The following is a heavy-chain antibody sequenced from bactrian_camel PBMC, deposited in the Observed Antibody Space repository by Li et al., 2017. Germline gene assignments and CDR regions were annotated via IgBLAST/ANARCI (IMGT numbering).Heavy chain of an antibody. D-gene: IGHD6*01. CDR3: ASGDGGKWDLTGSYNY. J-gene: IGHJ4*01. CDR2: IDSDGAS. V-gene: IGHV3S26*01. Sequence: QLVESGGGSVQAGESLRLSCEGSGFTDSNYCMGWFRQAPGKEREGVAAIDSDGASIYLDSMKGRFTISQDSAKNTLYLQMNNLKPEDTAMYYCASGDGGKWDLTGSYNYWGQGTQVTVS. CDR1: GFTDSNYC.